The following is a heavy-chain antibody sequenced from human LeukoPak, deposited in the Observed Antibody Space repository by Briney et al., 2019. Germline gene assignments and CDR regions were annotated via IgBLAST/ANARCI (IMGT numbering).Heavy chain of an antibody. CDR2: ISAYNGNT. CDR3: ARVLVVVVTAYAFDI. V-gene: IGHV1-18*01. J-gene: IGHJ3*02. Sequence: ASVKVSCKASGHTFTNYGISWVRQAPGQGLEWMGWISAYNGNTNYAQKLQGRVTMTTDTSTSTAYMELRSLRSDDTAVYYCARVLVVVVTAYAFDIWGQGTMVTVSS. D-gene: IGHD2-21*02. CDR1: GHTFTNYG.